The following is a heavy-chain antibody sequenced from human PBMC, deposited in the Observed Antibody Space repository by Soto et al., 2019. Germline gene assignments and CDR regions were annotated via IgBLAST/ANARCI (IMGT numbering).Heavy chain of an antibody. CDR2: IYYSGST. CDR3: AIYDSSGSRGFQH. Sequence: PSETLSLTCTVSGGSISSGAYYWSWIRQHPGKGLEWTGYIYYSGSTYYNPSLKSRVTISVDTSKNQFSLKLSSVTAADTAVYYCAIYDSSGSRGFQHWGQGTLVTVSS. V-gene: IGHV4-31*03. CDR1: GGSISSGAYY. J-gene: IGHJ1*01. D-gene: IGHD3-22*01.